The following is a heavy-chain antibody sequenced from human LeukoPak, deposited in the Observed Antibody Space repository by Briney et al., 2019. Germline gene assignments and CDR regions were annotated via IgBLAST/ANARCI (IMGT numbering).Heavy chain of an antibody. CDR1: GFTVSSNY. Sequence: GGSLRLSCAASGFTVSSNYMSWVRQAPGKGLGWVSVIYSGGSTYYADSVKGRFTISRDNSKNTLYLQMNSPRAEDTAVYYCARVGATVTPYYYYGMDVWGQGTTVTVSS. V-gene: IGHV3-53*01. D-gene: IGHD4-17*01. CDR3: ARVGATVTPYYYYGMDV. J-gene: IGHJ6*02. CDR2: IYSGGST.